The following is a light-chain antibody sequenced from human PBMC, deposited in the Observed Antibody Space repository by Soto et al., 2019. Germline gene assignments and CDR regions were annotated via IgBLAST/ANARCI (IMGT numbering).Light chain of an antibody. Sequence: SYELTQPPSVSVAPGQTARITCGGTNIGSKSVHWYQQKPGQAPVLVVYDDSDRPSGIPERFSGSNSGNTATLTITRLEAGDEADYYCQVWDRSSDPLGVFGGGTKLTVL. CDR2: DDS. J-gene: IGLJ3*02. CDR1: NIGSKS. CDR3: QVWDRSSDPLGV. V-gene: IGLV3-21*02.